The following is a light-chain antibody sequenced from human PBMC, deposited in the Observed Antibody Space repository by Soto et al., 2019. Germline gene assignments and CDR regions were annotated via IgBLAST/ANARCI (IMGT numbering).Light chain of an antibody. CDR2: DVS. CDR3: SSFTTSSTLV. CDR1: SSDVGRYNY. V-gene: IGLV2-14*01. Sequence: QSVLAQPASVSGSPGQSITISCTGTSSDVGRYNYVSWFQQHPGKAPKLLIYDVSNWPSGVSDRFSGSKSGNTASLTISGLQAEDEADYYCSSFTTSSTLVFRTGTKVPVL. J-gene: IGLJ1*01.